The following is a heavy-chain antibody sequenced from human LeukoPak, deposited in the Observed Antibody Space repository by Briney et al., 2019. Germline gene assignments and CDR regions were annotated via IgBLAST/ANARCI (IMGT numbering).Heavy chain of an antibody. CDR3: ARDRKAVAGIDY. CDR1: GFTFSSYG. J-gene: IGHJ4*02. D-gene: IGHD6-19*01. V-gene: IGHV3-33*01. Sequence: GRSLRLSCAASGFTFSSYGMHWVRQAPGKGLEWVAVIWYDGSNKYYAGSVKGRFTISRDNSKNTLYLQMDSLRAEDTAVYYCARDRKAVAGIDYWGQGTLVTVSS. CDR2: IWYDGSNK.